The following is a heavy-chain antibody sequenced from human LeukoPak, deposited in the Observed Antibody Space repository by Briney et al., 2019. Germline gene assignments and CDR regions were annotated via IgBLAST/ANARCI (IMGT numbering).Heavy chain of an antibody. D-gene: IGHD3-10*01. V-gene: IGHV3-23*01. Sequence: GGSLRLSCAASGFTFNIYAMNWVRQAPGKGLEWVSSISGSGDCTYYADSVTGRFTISRDNSNNTLYLQMNSLRAEDTAVYYCAKRSGSYYRPFDYWGQGTLVTVSS. J-gene: IGHJ4*02. CDR3: AKRSGSYYRPFDY. CDR2: ISGSGDCT. CDR1: GFTFNIYA.